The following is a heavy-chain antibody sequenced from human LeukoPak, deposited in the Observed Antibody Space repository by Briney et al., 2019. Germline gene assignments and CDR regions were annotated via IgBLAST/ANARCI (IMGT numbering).Heavy chain of an antibody. Sequence: PSGTLSLTCDVSGVSISSSRWWSWVRQPPGKGLEWIGEIFHSSGGTNYNPSLKSRVTISVDKSKDQVSLMLTSVTAADTAVYYCARDSPRQLERVDYWGQGTLVTVSS. D-gene: IGHD5-18*01. CDR2: IFHSSGGT. V-gene: IGHV4-4*02. CDR3: ARDSPRQLERVDY. J-gene: IGHJ4*02. CDR1: GVSISSSRW.